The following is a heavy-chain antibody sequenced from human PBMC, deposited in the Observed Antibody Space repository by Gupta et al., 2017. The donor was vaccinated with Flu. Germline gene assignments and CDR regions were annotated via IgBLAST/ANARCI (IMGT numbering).Heavy chain of an antibody. Sequence: QVQLGQSGAEVKQPGASVKVSCKVAGYTFKNYYMHWVRQAPGQGLEWMGMINPSGGGTWYAQKFQGRVTMTRDTSTSTFYMDLSSLTSGDTAVYYCARPGEGEAFDYWGQGTLVTVSS. CDR2: INPSGGGT. CDR1: GYTFKNYY. V-gene: IGHV1-46*02. CDR3: ARPGEGEAFDY. D-gene: IGHD3-16*01. J-gene: IGHJ4*02.